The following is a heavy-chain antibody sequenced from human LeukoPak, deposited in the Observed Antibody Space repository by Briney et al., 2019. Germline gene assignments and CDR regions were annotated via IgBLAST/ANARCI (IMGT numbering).Heavy chain of an antibody. V-gene: IGHV4-39*01. CDR1: GGSISSSSYY. Sequence: SETLSLTCTVSGGSISSSSYYWGWLRQPPGKGLEWIGSIYYSGSTYYNPSLKSRVTISVDTSKNQFSLKLSSVTAADTAVYYCARHSGYYIDYWGQGTLVTVSS. D-gene: IGHD3-3*01. CDR3: ARHSGYYIDY. J-gene: IGHJ4*02. CDR2: IYYSGST.